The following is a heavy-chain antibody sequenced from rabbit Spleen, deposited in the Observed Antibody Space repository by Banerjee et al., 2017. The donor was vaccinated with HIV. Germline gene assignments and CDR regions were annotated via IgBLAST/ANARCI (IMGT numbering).Heavy chain of an antibody. D-gene: IGHD6-1*01. Sequence: QSLEESGGDLVKPGASLTLTCTASGFSFSSSYWICWVRQAPGKGLEWIGYIDPVFGSTYYASWVNGRFTISSHNAQNTLYLQLNSLTAADTATYFCVREAGYGGYGDGNLWGPGTLVTVS. J-gene: IGHJ4*01. V-gene: IGHV1S40*01. CDR2: IDPVFGST. CDR3: VREAGYGGYGDGNL. CDR1: GFSFSSSYW.